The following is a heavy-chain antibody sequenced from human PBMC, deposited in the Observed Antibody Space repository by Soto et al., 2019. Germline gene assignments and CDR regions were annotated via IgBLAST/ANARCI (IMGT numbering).Heavy chain of an antibody. Sequence: QVQLVQSGAGVRRPGSSVRVSSKASAGGFTRLTTSWVRQAPGQRLEWMGGIIPIFVSANQAQKFQARVMIIPDESTSSVYMEVSSLRTDDAPIYYCARGWGYDSTDYYYAYWRQGTMVIVSS. CDR2: IIPIFVSA. D-gene: IGHD3-22*01. CDR1: AGGFTRLT. J-gene: IGHJ4*02. V-gene: IGHV1-69*01. CDR3: ARGWGYDSTDYYYAY.